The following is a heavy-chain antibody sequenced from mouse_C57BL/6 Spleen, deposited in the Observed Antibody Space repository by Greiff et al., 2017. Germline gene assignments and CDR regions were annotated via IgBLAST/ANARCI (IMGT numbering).Heavy chain of an antibody. CDR2: IYPGDGDT. V-gene: IGHV1-82*01. J-gene: IGHJ4*01. CDR1: GYAFSSSW. D-gene: IGHD2-3*01. CDR3: ARDMIYDGYYLYAMDY. Sequence: VQLKESGPELVKPGASVKISCKASGYAFSSSWMNWVKQRPGKGLEWIGRIYPGDGDTNYNGKFKGKATLTADKSSSTAYMQLSSLTSEDSAVYFCARDMIYDGYYLYAMDYWGQGTSVTVSS.